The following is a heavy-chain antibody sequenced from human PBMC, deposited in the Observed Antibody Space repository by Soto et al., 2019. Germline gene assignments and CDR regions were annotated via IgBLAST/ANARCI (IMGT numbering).Heavy chain of an antibody. D-gene: IGHD3-22*01. CDR3: TTDSYTSVIVVRFDY. Sequence: SGGSLRLSCAASGFAFSNAWINWVRQAPGKGLEWVGRIKSKGHGGTTDFAAPVRGRFAISRDDSRNLVYMQMNSLNTEDTAVYYCTTDSYTSVIVVRFDYWGHVTLVTVSS. CDR2: IKSKGHGGTT. J-gene: IGHJ4*01. V-gene: IGHV3-15*07. CDR1: GFAFSNAW.